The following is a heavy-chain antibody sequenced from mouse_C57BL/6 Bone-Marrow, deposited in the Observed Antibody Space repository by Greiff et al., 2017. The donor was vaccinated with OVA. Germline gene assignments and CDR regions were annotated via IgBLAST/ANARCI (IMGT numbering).Heavy chain of an antibody. CDR1: GYTFTSYW. J-gene: IGHJ2*01. CDR2: IYPGSGST. Sequence: QVQLQQPGAELVKPGASVKMSCKASGYTFTSYWITWVKQRPGQGLEWIGDIYPGSGSTNYNEKFKSKATLTVDKSSSTAYMQLSSLTSEDSAVYYCARYSNNGYWGQGTTLTVSS. V-gene: IGHV1-55*01. D-gene: IGHD2-5*01. CDR3: ARYSNNGY.